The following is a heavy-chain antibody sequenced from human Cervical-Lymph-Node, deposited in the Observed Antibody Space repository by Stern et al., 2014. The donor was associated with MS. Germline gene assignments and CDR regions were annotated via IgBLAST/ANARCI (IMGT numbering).Heavy chain of an antibody. Sequence: VQLVESGAEVKKPGSSVKVSCKASGGTFSSYAISWVRQAPGQGLEWMGGLIPIVGTANYAQKVQGRVTITADESTSTAYMELSSLRSEDTAVYYCARGELKEGLVRGMDVWGQGTTVTVSS. V-gene: IGHV1-69*01. J-gene: IGHJ6*02. CDR3: ARGELKEGLVRGMDV. D-gene: IGHD1-26*01. CDR1: GGTFSSYA. CDR2: LIPIVGTA.